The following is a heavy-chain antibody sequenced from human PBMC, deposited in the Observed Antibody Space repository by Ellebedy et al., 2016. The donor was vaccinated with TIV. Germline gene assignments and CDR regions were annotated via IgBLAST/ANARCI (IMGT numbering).Heavy chain of an antibody. Sequence: SETLSLXXTVSGGSISSSSYYWGWIRQPPGKGLEWIGSIYYSGSTYYNPSLKSRVTISVDTSKNQFSLKLSSVTAADTAVYYCARHLPHYGLYYMDVWGKGTTVTVSS. CDR2: IYYSGST. V-gene: IGHV4-39*01. CDR3: ARHLPHYGLYYMDV. J-gene: IGHJ6*03. CDR1: GGSISSSSYY. D-gene: IGHD4-17*01.